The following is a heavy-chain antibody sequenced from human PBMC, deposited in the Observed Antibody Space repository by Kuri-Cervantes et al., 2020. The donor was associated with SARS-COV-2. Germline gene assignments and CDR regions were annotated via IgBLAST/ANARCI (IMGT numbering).Heavy chain of an antibody. V-gene: IGHV3-21*01. J-gene: IGHJ6*02. Sequence: GGSLRLSCAASGFTFSSYAMNWVRQAPGKGLEWVSSISSSSSYIYYADSVKGRFTISRDNAKNSLYLQMNSLRAEDTAVYYCARDSPDSSSWYYYYGMDVWDQGTTVTVSS. CDR1: GFTFSSYA. D-gene: IGHD6-13*01. CDR2: ISSSSSYI. CDR3: ARDSPDSSSWYYYYGMDV.